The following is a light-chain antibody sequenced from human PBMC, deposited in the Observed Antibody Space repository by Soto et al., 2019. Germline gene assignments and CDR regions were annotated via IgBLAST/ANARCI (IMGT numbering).Light chain of an antibody. Sequence: IVLTQSTDTLSLSPGDRATLSCRASQSIVSYLAWYQQKPGQAPRLLIYDASNRATGIPARFSGGGSGTDFTLTISSLEPEDFAVYYCLQRSDWPPITFGQGTRLEIK. J-gene: IGKJ5*01. CDR1: QSIVSY. V-gene: IGKV3-11*01. CDR3: LQRSDWPPIT. CDR2: DAS.